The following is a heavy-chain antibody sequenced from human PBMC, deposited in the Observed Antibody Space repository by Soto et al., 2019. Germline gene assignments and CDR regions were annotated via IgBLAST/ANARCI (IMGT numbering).Heavy chain of an antibody. CDR3: ARDTSGVVVVAAREAFDI. Sequence: TLSLTCTVSGCSISSGGYYWSWIRQHPGKGLEWIGYIYYSGSTYYNPSLKSRVTISVDTSKNQFSLKLSSVTAADTAVYYCARDTSGVVVVAAREAFDIWGQGAMVTVSS. CDR1: GCSISSGGYY. D-gene: IGHD2-15*01. J-gene: IGHJ3*02. CDR2: IYYSGST. V-gene: IGHV4-31*03.